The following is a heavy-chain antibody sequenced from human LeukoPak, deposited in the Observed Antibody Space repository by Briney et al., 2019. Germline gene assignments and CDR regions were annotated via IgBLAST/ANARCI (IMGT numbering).Heavy chain of an antibody. V-gene: IGHV1-18*04. CDR1: GYTFTGYY. CDR2: ISAYNGNT. CDR3: ARESRTYYYDSSGYPDY. Sequence: ASVKVSCKASGYTFTGYYMHWVLQAPGQGLEWMGWISAYNGNTNYAQKLQGKVTMTTDTSTSTAYMELRSLRSDDTAVYYCARESRTYYYDSSGYPDYWGQGTLVTVSS. J-gene: IGHJ4*02. D-gene: IGHD3-22*01.